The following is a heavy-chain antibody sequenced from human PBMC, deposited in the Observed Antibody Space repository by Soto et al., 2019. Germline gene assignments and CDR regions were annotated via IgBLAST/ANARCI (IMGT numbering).Heavy chain of an antibody. CDR3: ARDRESLGHYYGSGSYYNVLGY. V-gene: IGHV1-69*13. CDR2: IIPIFGTA. Sequence: ASVKVSCKASGGTFSSYAISWVRQAPGQGLEWMGGIIPIFGTANYAQKFQGRVTITADESTSTAYMELSSLRSEDTAVYYCARDRESLGHYYGSGSYYNVLGYWGQGTLVTVSS. CDR1: GGTFSSYA. J-gene: IGHJ4*02. D-gene: IGHD3-10*01.